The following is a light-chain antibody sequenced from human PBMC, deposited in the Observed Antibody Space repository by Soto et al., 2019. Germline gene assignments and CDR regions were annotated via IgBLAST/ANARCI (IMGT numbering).Light chain of an antibody. CDR1: QSISSW. J-gene: IGKJ5*01. CDR3: QQYKSYSSNT. Sequence: DIQMTQSPSTLSASVGDRVTITCRASQSISSWLAWYQQKPGKAPNLLIYKASSLESGVPSRFSGSGSGTEFTLTISSLQPDDFATYYCQQYKSYSSNTFGQGTRLEIK. CDR2: KAS. V-gene: IGKV1-5*03.